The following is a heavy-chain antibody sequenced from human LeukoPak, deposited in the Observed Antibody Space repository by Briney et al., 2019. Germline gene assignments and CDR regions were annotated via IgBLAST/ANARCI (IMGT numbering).Heavy chain of an antibody. CDR3: ARDAVLVS. J-gene: IGHJ4*02. Sequence: TGGSLRLSCAASGFTFSSYAMHWVRQAPGKGLEWVAVISYDGSNKYYADSVKGRFTISRDNSKNTLYLQMNSLRAEDTAVYYCARDAVLVSWGQGTLVTVSS. CDR1: GFTFSSYA. CDR2: ISYDGSNK. V-gene: IGHV3-30-3*01.